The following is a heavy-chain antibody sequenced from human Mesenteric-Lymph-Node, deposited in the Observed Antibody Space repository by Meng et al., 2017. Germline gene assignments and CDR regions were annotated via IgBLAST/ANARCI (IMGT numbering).Heavy chain of an antibody. D-gene: IGHD5-18*01. V-gene: IGHV1-69*01. CDR2: IIPILPVA. CDR1: GYTFTSYG. CDR3: ARGGYSYGWGYFDY. J-gene: IGHJ4*02. Sequence: QVQLVQAGAEGKKPGSSVKVSCKASGYTFTSYGISWVRQAPGQGLECLGGIIPILPVANCPQTFQGRVTITTDESTSTAYMELSSLRSEDTAVYYCARGGYSYGWGYFDYWGQGTLVTVSS.